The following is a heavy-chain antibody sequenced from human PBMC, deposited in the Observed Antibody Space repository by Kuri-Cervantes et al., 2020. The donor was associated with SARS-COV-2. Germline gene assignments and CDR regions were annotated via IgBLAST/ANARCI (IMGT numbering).Heavy chain of an antibody. V-gene: IGHV3-30*03. CDR3: ARLGVAAAGSYYYYGTDV. CDR2: ISYDGSNK. Sequence: GESLKISCAASGFTFSSYGMHWVRQAPGKGLEWVAVISYDGSNKYYADSVKGRFTISRDNSKNTLYLQMNSLRAEDTAVYYCARLGVAAAGSYYYYGTDVWGQGTTVTVSS. CDR1: GFTFSSYG. J-gene: IGHJ6*02. D-gene: IGHD6-13*01.